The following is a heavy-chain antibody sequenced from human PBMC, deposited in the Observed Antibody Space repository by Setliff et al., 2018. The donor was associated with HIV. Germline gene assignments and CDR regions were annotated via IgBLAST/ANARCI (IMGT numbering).Heavy chain of an antibody. V-gene: IGHV4-38-2*01. CDR1: GYSISSGSY. D-gene: IGHD3-22*01. CDR2: IFHSGST. Sequence: SETLSLTCVVSGYSISSGSYWGWIRQPPGKGLEWIGSIFHSGSTSYNPSLKSRVTMSVDTSKNQFSLSLISMTAADSAVYYCARLGDNSDWRSNYFFYYMDVWGKGTTVTVSS. J-gene: IGHJ6*03. CDR3: ARLGDNSDWRSNYFFYYMDV.